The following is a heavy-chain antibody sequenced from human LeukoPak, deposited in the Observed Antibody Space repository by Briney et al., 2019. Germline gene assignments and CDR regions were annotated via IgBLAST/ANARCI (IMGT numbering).Heavy chain of an antibody. J-gene: IGHJ6*02. CDR2: INHSGST. CDR3: ASGGVRGVMIYYHYGMDV. V-gene: IGHV4-34*01. CDR1: GGSFSGYY. D-gene: IGHD3-10*01. Sequence: SETLSLTCAVYGGSFSGYYWSWIRQPPGKGLEWIGEINHSGSTNYNPSLKSRVTISVDTSKNQFSLKLSSVTAADTAVYYCASGGVRGVMIYYHYGMDVWGQGTTVTVSS.